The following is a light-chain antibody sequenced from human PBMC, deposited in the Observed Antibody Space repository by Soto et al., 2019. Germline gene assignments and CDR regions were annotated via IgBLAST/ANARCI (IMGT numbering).Light chain of an antibody. J-gene: IGKJ1*01. CDR1: QSVLYSSNNKNY. V-gene: IGKV4-1*01. Sequence: DIVMTQSPDSLAVSLGERATINCKSSQSVLYSSNNKNYLAWYQQKPGQPPKLLIYWASTRESGVPDRFSGSGSGIDINLTISNLQAEDVAVYYCQQYYRPWTFGQGTKVEIK. CDR3: QQYYRPWT. CDR2: WAS.